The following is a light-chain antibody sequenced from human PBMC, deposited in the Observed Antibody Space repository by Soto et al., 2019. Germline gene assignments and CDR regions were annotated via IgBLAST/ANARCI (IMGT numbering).Light chain of an antibody. J-gene: IGKJ4*01. CDR2: TAS. CDR3: QQSYNTPLT. Sequence: DIQMTQSPSSLSASVGDRVTITCQASQDISNHLNWYQQTPGKAPKLLIYTASTLQSGVPSRFSGSGSGTDFTLTISSLQPEDFATFYCQQSYNTPLTFGGGTKVDIK. V-gene: IGKV1-39*01. CDR1: QDISNH.